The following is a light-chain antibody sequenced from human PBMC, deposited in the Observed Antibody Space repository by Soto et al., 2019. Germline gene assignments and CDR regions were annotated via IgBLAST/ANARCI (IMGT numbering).Light chain of an antibody. Sequence: QAVVTQPPSASGTPGQRVTISCSGSSSNIGSKSVNWYQQVPGTAPRLLIYRNNQRPSGVPDRFSGSKSGSSASLAISGLQSQDEADYYCQSYASSLSGSVFGGGTKLTVL. V-gene: IGLV1-44*01. CDR1: SSNIGSKS. J-gene: IGLJ3*02. CDR2: RNN. CDR3: QSYASSLSGSV.